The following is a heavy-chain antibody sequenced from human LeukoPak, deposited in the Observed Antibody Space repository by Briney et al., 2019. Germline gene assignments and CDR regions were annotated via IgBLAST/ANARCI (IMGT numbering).Heavy chain of an antibody. D-gene: IGHD5-18*01. CDR1: GYTFTSYY. J-gene: IGHJ4*02. Sequence: ASVKVSCKASGYTFTSYYMHWVRQAPGQGLEWMGIINPSGGSTSYAQKFPGRVTMTRDMSTSTVYMELSSLRSEDTAVYYCARTPLGYSYGYEGGFDYWGQGTLVTVSS. CDR2: INPSGGST. V-gene: IGHV1-46*01. CDR3: ARTPLGYSYGYEGGFDY.